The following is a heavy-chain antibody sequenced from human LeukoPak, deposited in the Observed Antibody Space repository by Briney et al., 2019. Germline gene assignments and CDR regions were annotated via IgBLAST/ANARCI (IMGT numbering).Heavy chain of an antibody. Sequence: GGSLRLSCAASGFTVSSNYMSWVRQAPGKGLEWVSVIYSGGSTYYADSVKGRFTISRDNSKNTLYLQMNSLRAEDTAVYHCARSSGITIFGVVHPFDPWGQGTLVTVSS. CDR1: GFTVSSNY. J-gene: IGHJ5*02. D-gene: IGHD3-3*01. CDR2: IYSGGST. V-gene: IGHV3-66*01. CDR3: ARSSGITIFGVVHPFDP.